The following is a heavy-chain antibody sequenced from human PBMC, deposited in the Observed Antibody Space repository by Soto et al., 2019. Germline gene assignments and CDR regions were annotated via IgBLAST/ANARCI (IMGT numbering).Heavy chain of an antibody. CDR1: GYTFTSYY. D-gene: IGHD3-22*01. V-gene: IGHV1-46*01. J-gene: IGHJ4*02. Sequence: ASVKVSCKASGYTFTSYYMHWVRQAPGQGLEWMGIINPSGGSTSYAQKFQGRFTISRDNAKNSLYLQMNSLRAEDTAVYYCARDEYYDSSGPTFDYWGQGTLVTVSS. CDR3: ARDEYYDSSGPTFDY. CDR2: INPSGGST.